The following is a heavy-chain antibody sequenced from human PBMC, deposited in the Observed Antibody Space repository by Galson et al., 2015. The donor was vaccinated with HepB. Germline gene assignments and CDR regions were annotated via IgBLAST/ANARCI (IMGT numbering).Heavy chain of an antibody. J-gene: IGHJ6*04. Sequence: SLRLSCAASGFTFSSYSMNWVRQAPGKGLEWVSSISSSSSYIYYADSVKGRFTISRDNAKNSLYLQMNSLRAEDTAVYYCARCYQLLYNTDVWGKGTTVTVSS. CDR1: GFTFSSYS. CDR3: ARCYQLLYNTDV. CDR2: ISSSSSYI. D-gene: IGHD2-2*02. V-gene: IGHV3-21*01.